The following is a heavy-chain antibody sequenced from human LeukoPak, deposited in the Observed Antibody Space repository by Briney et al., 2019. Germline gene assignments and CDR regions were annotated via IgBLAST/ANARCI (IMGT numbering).Heavy chain of an antibody. CDR3: ARNVGY. D-gene: IGHD1-26*01. V-gene: IGHV3-53*01. Sequence: ETLSLTCTVSGGSISSTSYFWGWIRQAPGKGLEWVSVIYSGGSTYYADSVKGRFTISRDNSKNTVYLQMNSLRDEDTAVYYCARNVGYWGQGTLVTVSP. CDR1: GGSISSTSYF. J-gene: IGHJ4*02. CDR2: IYSGGST.